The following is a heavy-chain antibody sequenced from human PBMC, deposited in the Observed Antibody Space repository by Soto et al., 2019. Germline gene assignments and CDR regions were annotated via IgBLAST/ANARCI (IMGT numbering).Heavy chain of an antibody. CDR1: GITFSSYW. D-gene: IGHD1-26*01. Sequence: EVQLEESGGDLVQPGGSLRLSCAASGITFSSYWMHWVRQAPGKGLVWVSRVKTDGSTYYADSVKGRFTIFRDNAKNTLYLQMSNLTVEDTSLYYCARGIRGHYAFDVWGQGTMVTVPS. J-gene: IGHJ3*01. CDR2: VKTDGST. V-gene: IGHV3-74*02. CDR3: ARGIRGHYAFDV.